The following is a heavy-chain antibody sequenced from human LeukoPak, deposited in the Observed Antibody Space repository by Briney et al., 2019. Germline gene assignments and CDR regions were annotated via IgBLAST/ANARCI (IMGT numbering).Heavy chain of an antibody. CDR3: ARVGSIAARPDYYYYMDV. D-gene: IGHD6-6*01. J-gene: IGHJ6*03. CDR2: IYTSGST. V-gene: IGHV4-61*02. Sequence: PSQTLSLTCTVSGGSISSGSYYWSWIRQPAGKGLEWIGRIYTSGSTNYNPSLKSRVTISVDTSKNQFSLKLSSVTAADTAVYYCARVGSIAARPDYYYYMDVWGKGTTVTVSS. CDR1: GGSISSGSYY.